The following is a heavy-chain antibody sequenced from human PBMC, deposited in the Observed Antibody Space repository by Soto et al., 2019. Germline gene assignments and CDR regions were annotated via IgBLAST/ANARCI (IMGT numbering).Heavy chain of an antibody. J-gene: IGHJ5*01. V-gene: IGHV1-69*01. Sequence: QVQLVQSGAVVKKPGSSLKVSCRASGGTFTSFTVSWVRQAPGQALEWMGGIIPLFGSTNYAHKFQGRLTITADQAPATAYLDLRSLKSDETAVYYWASGSALAADSWGQGTLVTVS. CDR1: GGTFTSFT. D-gene: IGHD5-18*01. CDR3: ASGSALAADS. CDR2: IIPLFGST.